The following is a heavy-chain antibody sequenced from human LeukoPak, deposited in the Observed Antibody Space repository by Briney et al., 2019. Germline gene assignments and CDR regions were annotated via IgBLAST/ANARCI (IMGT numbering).Heavy chain of an antibody. CDR3: AGGPGFLIDC. CDR2: IKQDGSEK. J-gene: IGHJ4*02. D-gene: IGHD3-3*01. V-gene: IGHV3-7*01. Sequence: PGGSLRLSCAASGFTFSSYWMSWVRQAPGKGLEWVANIKQDGSEKHYVDSVKGRLTISRDNAKNLLYLQMNSLRVEDTAVYYCAGGPGFLIDCWDQGTLVTVSS. CDR1: GFTFSSYW.